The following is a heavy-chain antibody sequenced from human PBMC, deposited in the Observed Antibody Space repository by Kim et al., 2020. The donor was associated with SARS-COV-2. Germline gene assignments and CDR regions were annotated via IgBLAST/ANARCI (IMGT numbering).Heavy chain of an antibody. Sequence: GGSLRLSCAASGFTFSSYGMHWVRQAPGKGLEWVAVMSYDGSNKYYADSVKGRFTISRDNSKNTLYLQMNSLRAEDTAVYYCARDRQWLVNNGMDVWGQGTTVTVSS. CDR1: GFTFSSYG. CDR2: MSYDGSNK. J-gene: IGHJ6*02. CDR3: ARDRQWLVNNGMDV. D-gene: IGHD6-19*01. V-gene: IGHV3-33*05.